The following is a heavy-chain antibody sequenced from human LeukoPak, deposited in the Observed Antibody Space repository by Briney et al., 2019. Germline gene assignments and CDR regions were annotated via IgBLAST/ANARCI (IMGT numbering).Heavy chain of an antibody. J-gene: IGHJ5*02. CDR3: ARDRITMVRGVITLYNWFDP. Sequence: GGSLRLSCAASGFTFSSYWMHWVRQAPGKGLVWVSRINSDGSSTSYADSVKGRFTISRDNAKNTLYLQMNSLRAEDTAVYYCARDRITMVRGVITLYNWFDPWGQGTLVTVSS. D-gene: IGHD3-10*01. V-gene: IGHV3-74*01. CDR1: GFTFSSYW. CDR2: INSDGSST.